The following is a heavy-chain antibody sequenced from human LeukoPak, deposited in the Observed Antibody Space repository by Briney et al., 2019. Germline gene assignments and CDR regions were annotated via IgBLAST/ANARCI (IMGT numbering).Heavy chain of an antibody. CDR2: IHTSGRT. CDR3: AGRALSTGWTFDY. Sequence: SETLSLTCSVSGGSISTYYWSWIRQPAGKGLEWIAQIHTSGRTDFNPSLKSRLSISMDTPNNHFSLVITSVTAADTAIYYCAGRALSTGWTFDYWGHGTLVTVSS. D-gene: IGHD6-19*01. V-gene: IGHV4-4*07. CDR1: GGSISTYY. J-gene: IGHJ4*01.